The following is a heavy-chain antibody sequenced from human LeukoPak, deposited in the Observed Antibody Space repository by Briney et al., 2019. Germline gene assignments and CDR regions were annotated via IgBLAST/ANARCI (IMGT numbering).Heavy chain of an antibody. CDR3: ARGAAARREGDHYFYHMDV. J-gene: IGHJ6*03. D-gene: IGHD6-6*01. V-gene: IGHV1-69*05. CDR1: GGSLSSKA. Sequence: GASVKVSCKASGGSLSSKAINWVRQASGQGLEWMGGTIPAFGATKYAQKFQGRVTITTDESTNTAYMEVSSLRSEDTAVYYCARGAAARREGDHYFYHMDVWGKGTTVIVSS. CDR2: TIPAFGAT.